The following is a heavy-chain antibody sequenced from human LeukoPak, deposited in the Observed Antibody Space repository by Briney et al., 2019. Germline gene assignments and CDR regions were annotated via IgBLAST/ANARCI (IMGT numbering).Heavy chain of an antibody. CDR2: INPNSGGT. CDR3: ARALRGDFDLYYMDV. J-gene: IGHJ6*03. V-gene: IGHV1-2*02. Sequence: GASVKVSCKASGYTFTGYYMHWVRQAPGQGLEWMGWINPNSGGTNYAQKFQGRVTMTRDTSISTAYMELSRLRSDDTAVYYCARALRGDFDLYYMDVWGKGTTVTVSS. D-gene: IGHD3-9*01. CDR1: GYTFTGYY.